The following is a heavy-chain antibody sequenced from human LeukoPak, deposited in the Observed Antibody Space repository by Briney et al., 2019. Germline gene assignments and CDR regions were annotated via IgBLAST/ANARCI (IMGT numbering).Heavy chain of an antibody. D-gene: IGHD6-13*01. CDR2: IYTSGST. J-gene: IGHJ5*02. V-gene: IGHV4-4*07. Sequence: KASETLSLTSTVACDSISGYYWSWIRKPAGKRLEWIGLIYTSGSTNYNPSLKSRVTMSVDTSKNQFSLKLSSVTAADTAVYYCARDSPSSSWFDHWGQGTLVTVSS. CDR3: ARDSPSSSWFDH. CDR1: CDSISGYY.